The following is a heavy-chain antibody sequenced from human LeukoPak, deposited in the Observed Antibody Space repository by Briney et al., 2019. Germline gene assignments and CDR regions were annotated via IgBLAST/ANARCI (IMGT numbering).Heavy chain of an antibody. CDR3: ARDRDYYGSGSANWFDP. V-gene: IGHV4-61*02. CDR2: IYTSGST. J-gene: IGHJ5*02. CDR1: GGSTSSGGYY. D-gene: IGHD3-10*01. Sequence: SQTLSLTCTVSGGSTSSGGYYWSWIRQPAGKGLEWIGRIYTSGSTNYNPSLKSRVTMSVDTSKNQFSLKLSSVTAADTAVYYCARDRDYYGSGSANWFDPWGQGTLVTVSS.